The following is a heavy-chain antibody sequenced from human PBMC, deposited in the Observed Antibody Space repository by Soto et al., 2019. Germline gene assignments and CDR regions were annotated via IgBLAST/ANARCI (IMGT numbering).Heavy chain of an antibody. CDR1: GGTFSSYT. CDR3: ARPPPVAAHFNM. V-gene: IGHV1-69*02. Sequence: SVKVSCKASGGTFSSYTISWVRQAPGQGLEWMGRIIPILGIANYAQKFQGRVTITADKSTSTAYMELSSLRSEDTAVYYWARPPPVAAHFNMGGQGKMVTVSS. J-gene: IGHJ3*02. D-gene: IGHD6-25*01. CDR2: IIPILGIA.